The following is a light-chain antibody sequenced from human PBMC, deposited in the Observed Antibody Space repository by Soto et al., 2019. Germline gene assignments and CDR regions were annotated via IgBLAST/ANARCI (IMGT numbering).Light chain of an antibody. CDR3: QHYNSYSEA. Sequence: DIQLTQSPSFLSPSIGESVTITCRASQVISTSLSWYQVKPGKAPKLLIYAASTLESGVPSRFSATVSGTEFSLTITSLQPEDFATYYCQHYNSYSEAFGQGTKVDI. CDR2: AAS. CDR1: QVISTS. J-gene: IGKJ1*01. V-gene: IGKV1-9*01.